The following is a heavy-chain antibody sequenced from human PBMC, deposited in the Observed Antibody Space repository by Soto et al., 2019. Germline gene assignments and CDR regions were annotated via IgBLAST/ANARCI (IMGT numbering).Heavy chain of an antibody. CDR2: TYYRSKWYN. CDR1: GDSVSSNSAA. Sequence: SQTLSLTCAISGDSVSSNSAAWNWIRQSPSRGLEWLGRTYYRSKWYNDYAVSVKSRITINPDTSKNQFSLQLNSVTPEDTAVYYCARGYCSGGSCYSSLKNWFDPWGQGTLGIVS. D-gene: IGHD2-15*01. CDR3: ARGYCSGGSCYSSLKNWFDP. V-gene: IGHV6-1*01. J-gene: IGHJ5*02.